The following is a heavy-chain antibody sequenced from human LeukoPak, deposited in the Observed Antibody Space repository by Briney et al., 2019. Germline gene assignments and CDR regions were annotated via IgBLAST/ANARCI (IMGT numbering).Heavy chain of an antibody. J-gene: IGHJ6*02. Sequence: GGSVRLSCAASGFTFSDYYMSWIRQAPGKGLEWVSYISSSGSTIYYADSVKGRFTISRDNAKNSLYLQMNSLRAEDAAVYYCARSSSPSNYDFWSGYTEALVGYYGMDVWGQGTTVTVSS. CDR1: GFTFSDYY. D-gene: IGHD3-3*01. CDR3: ARSSSPSNYDFWSGYTEALVGYYGMDV. CDR2: ISSSGSTI. V-gene: IGHV3-11*01.